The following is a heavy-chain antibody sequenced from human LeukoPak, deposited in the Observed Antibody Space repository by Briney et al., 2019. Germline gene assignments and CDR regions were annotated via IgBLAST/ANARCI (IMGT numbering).Heavy chain of an antibody. CDR2: IYPSGSS. Sequence: SETLSLTCTVSGGSISSYYWSWIRQPAGKGLEWIGRIYPSGSSNYNPSLKSRVTMSLDTSKNQFSLKLSSVTAADTAVYYCARGGSADPFEHWGQGTLVTVSS. V-gene: IGHV4-4*07. CDR3: ARGGSADPFEH. D-gene: IGHD1-26*01. CDR1: GGSISSYY. J-gene: IGHJ4*02.